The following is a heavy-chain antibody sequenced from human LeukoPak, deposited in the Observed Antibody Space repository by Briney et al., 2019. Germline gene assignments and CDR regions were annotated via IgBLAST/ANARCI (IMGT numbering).Heavy chain of an antibody. V-gene: IGHV3-21*01. D-gene: IGHD3-22*01. Sequence: TPGGSLRLSCAASGFTFSSYSMTWVRQAPGKGLEWVSSISSSSSYIYYADSVKGRFTISRDNAKNSLYLQMNSLRAEDTAVYYCARRDDSSGYYLNYYYGMDVWGQGTTVTVSS. CDR2: ISSSSSYI. CDR3: ARRDDSSGYYLNYYYGMDV. CDR1: GFTFSSYS. J-gene: IGHJ6*02.